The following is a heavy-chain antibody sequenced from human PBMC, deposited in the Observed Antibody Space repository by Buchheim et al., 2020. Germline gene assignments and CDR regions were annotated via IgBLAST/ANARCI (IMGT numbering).Heavy chain of an antibody. CDR1: GDAFSTYT. D-gene: IGHD2-2*01. CDR3: ARDVVPAGTDSYSGMDV. V-gene: IGHV1-3*01. J-gene: IGHJ6*02. CDR2: INAGSGDP. Sequence: QVQLVQSGAEVRKLGASVRISCRASGDAFSTYTIHWVRQAPGQRLEWMGWINAGSGDPNYSHKFQDRVTITRDTSASTAYMELTSLRSEDTAVYYCARDVVPAGTDSYSGMDVWGQGST.